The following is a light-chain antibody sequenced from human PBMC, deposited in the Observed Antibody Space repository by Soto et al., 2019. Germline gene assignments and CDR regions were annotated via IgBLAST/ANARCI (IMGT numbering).Light chain of an antibody. J-gene: IGKJ1*01. V-gene: IGKV1-5*03. CDR1: QSISSW. Sequence: DIQMTQSPSTLSASVGNRVTITCRASQSISSWLAWYQQKPGQAPKLLIYKASTLQSGVPSRFSGSGSGTEFTLAISSLQPDDSATYCCQQYNDNWTFGQGTKVDI. CDR3: QQYNDNWT. CDR2: KAS.